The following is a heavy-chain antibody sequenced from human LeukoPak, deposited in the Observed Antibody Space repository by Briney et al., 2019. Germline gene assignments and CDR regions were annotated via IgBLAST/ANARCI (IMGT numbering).Heavy chain of an antibody. CDR3: ARAVYYYYMDV. CDR2: INTDGSST. Sequence: GGSLRLSCAASGFTFSSYWMHWVRQAPGKGLVWVSRINTDGSSTSYADSVKGRFTISRGNAQNTLYLQMNSLRAEDTAVYYCARAVYYYYMDVWGKGTTVTVSS. CDR1: GFTFSSYW. J-gene: IGHJ6*03. V-gene: IGHV3-74*01.